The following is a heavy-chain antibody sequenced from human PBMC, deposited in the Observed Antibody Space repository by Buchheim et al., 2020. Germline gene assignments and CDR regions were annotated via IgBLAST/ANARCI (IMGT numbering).Heavy chain of an antibody. CDR3: ARAPQAQWRLTPNGDY. Sequence: EVQLVESGGGLVQPGGSLRLSCAASGFTFSSYSMNWVRQAPGKGLEWVSYISSSSSTIYYADSVKGRFTISRDNAKNSLYLQMNSLRAEDTAVYYCARAPQAQWRLTPNGDYWGQETL. CDR1: GFTFSSYS. V-gene: IGHV3-48*01. J-gene: IGHJ4*02. D-gene: IGHD6-19*01. CDR2: ISSSSSTI.